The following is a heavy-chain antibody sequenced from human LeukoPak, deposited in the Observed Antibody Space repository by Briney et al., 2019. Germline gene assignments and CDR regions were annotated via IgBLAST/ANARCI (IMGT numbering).Heavy chain of an antibody. CDR3: AREGESSGYYSDY. CDR2: MKHDGSEK. D-gene: IGHD3-22*01. J-gene: IGHJ4*02. V-gene: IGHV3-7*01. CDR1: GFTFSDYW. Sequence: GSLRLSCAASGFTFSDYWMSWVRQAPGKGLEWVANMKHDGSEKYYVDSVKGRFTISRDNAKNSLFLQMNSLRAEDTALYYCAREGESSGYYSDYWGQGTLVTVSS.